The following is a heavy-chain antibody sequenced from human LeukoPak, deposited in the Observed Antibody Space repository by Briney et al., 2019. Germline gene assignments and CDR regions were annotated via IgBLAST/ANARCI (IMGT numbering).Heavy chain of an antibody. V-gene: IGHV1-2*02. J-gene: IGHJ4*02. CDR2: INPNSGGT. Sequence: ASVKVSCKASGGTFSSYAISWVRQAPGQGLGWMGWINPNSGGTNYAQKFQGRVTMTRDTSISTAYMELSRLRSDDTAVYYCARGGDYFDYWGQGTLVTVSS. CDR3: ARGGDYFDY. CDR1: GGTFSSYA.